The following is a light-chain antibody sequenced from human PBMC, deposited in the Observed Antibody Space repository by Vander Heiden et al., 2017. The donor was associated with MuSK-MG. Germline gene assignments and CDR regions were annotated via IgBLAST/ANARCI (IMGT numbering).Light chain of an antibody. CDR1: QSISIY. Sequence: DIQMTQSPSSLSASVGDRVTITCRASQSISIYLNWYQQKPGKAPKLLIYAASTLQSGVSSRFSGSGSGTDFTLTISSLQREDFATYYCQESYSTPPITFGGGTKVEIK. CDR3: QESYSTPPIT. J-gene: IGKJ4*01. V-gene: IGKV1-39*01. CDR2: AAS.